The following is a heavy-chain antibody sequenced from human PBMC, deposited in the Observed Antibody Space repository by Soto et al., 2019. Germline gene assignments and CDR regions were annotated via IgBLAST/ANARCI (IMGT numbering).Heavy chain of an antibody. D-gene: IGHD6-13*01. J-gene: IGHJ5*02. Sequence: VQLVESGGGVVPPGRSLRLSCAATGFDFNTYGFHWVRQAPGKGLEGVAAISFDGGSQYYADSVKGRFTVSRDKSKSTLYLQMNSLGAEDTATYFGAKDSSVTAAGSGGWFDPWGPGTLVIVSS. CDR3: AKDSSVTAAGSGGWFDP. CDR2: ISFDGGSQ. CDR1: GFDFNTYG. V-gene: IGHV3-30*18.